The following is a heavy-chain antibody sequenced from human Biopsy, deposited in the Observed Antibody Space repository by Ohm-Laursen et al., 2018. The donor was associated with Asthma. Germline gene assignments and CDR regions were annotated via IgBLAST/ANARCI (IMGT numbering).Heavy chain of an antibody. V-gene: IGHV3-30*18. Sequence: SLRLSCAASGSSFSNYGMHWVRQAPGKGLDWVAVISIDGTNRNYTDSVKGRFTISRDNSRNTLHLQMNSLRAEDTAVYYCAKDVFPGWELRRGPDYWGQGTLVTVSS. D-gene: IGHD1-26*01. CDR2: ISIDGTNR. CDR3: AKDVFPGWELRRGPDY. J-gene: IGHJ4*02. CDR1: GSSFSNYG.